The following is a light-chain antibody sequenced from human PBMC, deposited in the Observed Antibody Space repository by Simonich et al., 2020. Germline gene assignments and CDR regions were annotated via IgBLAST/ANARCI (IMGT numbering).Light chain of an antibody. Sequence: DIVMTQTPLSLSVTPGQPASISCNTSQSLLHSDGKNYLYWYLQKPGQSPQLLIDEVSNRFSGVPDRFSGSGSGTDFTLKISRVEAEDVGVYYCMQSIQLPWTFGQGTKEEIK. CDR2: EVS. J-gene: IGKJ1*01. V-gene: IGKV2D-29*02. CDR3: MQSIQLPWT. CDR1: QSLLHSDGKNY.